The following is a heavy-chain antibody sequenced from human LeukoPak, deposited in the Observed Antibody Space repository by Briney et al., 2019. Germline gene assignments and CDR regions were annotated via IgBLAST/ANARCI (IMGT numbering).Heavy chain of an antibody. D-gene: IGHD5-18*01. CDR1: GFTFSSYG. CDR3: AKKGVPLYSYGLYYYYGMDV. V-gene: IGHV3-30*18. Sequence: GRSLRLSCAASGFTFSSYGMHWVRQVPGKGLEWVAVISYDGSNKYYADSVKGRFTISRDNSKNTLYLQMNSLRVEDTAVYYCAKKGVPLYSYGLYYYYGMDVWGQGTTVTVSS. J-gene: IGHJ6*02. CDR2: ISYDGSNK.